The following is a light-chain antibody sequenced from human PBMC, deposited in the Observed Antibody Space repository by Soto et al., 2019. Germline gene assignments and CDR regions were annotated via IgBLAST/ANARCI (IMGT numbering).Light chain of an antibody. CDR1: SSNIGDNY. V-gene: IGLV1-47*01. CDR2: RNN. CDR3: AAWDDSMSGYV. Sequence: QSVLTQPPSASGTRGQKVTISCSGSSSNIGDNYVYWHQQLPGTAPKLLIYRNNQRPSGVPDRFSGSKSGTSASLAISGLRSEDEADYYCAAWDDSMSGYVFGPGTKLTVL. J-gene: IGLJ1*01.